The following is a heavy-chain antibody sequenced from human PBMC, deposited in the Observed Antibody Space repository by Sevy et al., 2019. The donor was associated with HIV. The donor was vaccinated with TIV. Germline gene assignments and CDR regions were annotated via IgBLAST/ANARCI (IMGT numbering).Heavy chain of an antibody. D-gene: IGHD3-22*01. J-gene: IGHJ4*02. CDR1: GGSISSYY. Sequence: SETLSLTCTVSGGSISSYYWSWIRQPAGKGLEWIGRIYTSGSTNYNPSIKSRVTMSVDTSKNQFSLKLGSVTAAETAVYYCARVKDSSGYYYFDYWGQGTLVTVSS. V-gene: IGHV4-4*07. CDR2: IYTSGST. CDR3: ARVKDSSGYYYFDY.